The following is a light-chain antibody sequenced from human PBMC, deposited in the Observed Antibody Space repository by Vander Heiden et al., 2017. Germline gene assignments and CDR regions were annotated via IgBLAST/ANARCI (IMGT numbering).Light chain of an antibody. CDR1: PSVSSCY. CDR3: QQYGRSPIT. Sequence: EIVLTQSPRTLSLSPGERATLSCRARPSVSSCYLAWYQKKPGQAPRRLIYRASRRATGIPDRFSGSGSGTDFTLTISRLEPEELAVYYCQQYGRSPITFGQGTRLEIK. J-gene: IGKJ5*01. CDR2: RAS. V-gene: IGKV3-20*01.